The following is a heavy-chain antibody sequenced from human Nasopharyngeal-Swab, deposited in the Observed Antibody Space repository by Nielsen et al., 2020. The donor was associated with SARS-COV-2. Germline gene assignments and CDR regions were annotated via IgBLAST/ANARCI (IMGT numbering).Heavy chain of an antibody. J-gene: IGHJ4*02. CDR3: AGDPRLRYFDY. CDR2: ISDSVGTT. Sequence: WIRQPPGKGLEWVSTISDSVGTTYYADSVKGRFTISRDNSKNTLYLQMNSLRAEDTAIYYCAGDPRLRYFDYWGQGTLVTVSS. D-gene: IGHD3-16*01. V-gene: IGHV3-23*01.